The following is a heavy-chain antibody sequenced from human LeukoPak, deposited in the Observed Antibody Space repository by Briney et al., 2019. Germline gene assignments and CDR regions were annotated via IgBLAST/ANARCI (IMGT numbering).Heavy chain of an antibody. V-gene: IGHV1-2*02. CDR1: GYTFTGYY. CDR2: INPNSGCT. J-gene: IGHJ5*02. Sequence: ASVKVSCKASGYTFTGYYMHWVRQAPGQGLEWMGWINPNSGCTNYAQKFQGRVTRTRDTSISTAYMELSRLRSDDTAVYYCARVMSDITMTVRRWFDPWGQGTLVTVSS. D-gene: IGHD3-22*01. CDR3: ARVMSDITMTVRRWFDP.